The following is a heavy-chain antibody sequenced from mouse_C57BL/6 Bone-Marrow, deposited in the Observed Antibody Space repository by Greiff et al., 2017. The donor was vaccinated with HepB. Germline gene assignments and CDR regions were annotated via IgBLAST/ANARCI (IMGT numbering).Heavy chain of an antibody. V-gene: IGHV1-42*01. CDR3: ARGNYGAMDY. D-gene: IGHD1-1*01. CDR1: GYSFTGYY. J-gene: IGHJ4*01. CDR2: INPSTGGT. Sequence: VQLKESGPELVKPGASVKISCKASGYSFTGYYMNWVKQSPEKSLEWIGEINPSTGGTTYNQKFKAKATLTVDKSSSTAYMQLKSLTSEDSAVYYCARGNYGAMDYWGQGTSVTVSS.